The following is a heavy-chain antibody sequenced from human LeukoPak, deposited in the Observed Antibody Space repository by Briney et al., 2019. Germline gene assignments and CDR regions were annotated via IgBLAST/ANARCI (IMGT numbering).Heavy chain of an antibody. Sequence: GGSLRLSCATSGFTFSSYAMTWVRQAPGKGLEWVSAISGSGGITYYADSVKGRFTISRDNSKNTLNLQMNSLRVDDTAVYYCAKGGDYSISTGMTASDYWGRGTLVTVSS. CDR1: GFTFSSYA. D-gene: IGHD4-11*01. CDR3: AKGGDYSISTGMTASDY. J-gene: IGHJ4*02. V-gene: IGHV3-23*01. CDR2: ISGSGGIT.